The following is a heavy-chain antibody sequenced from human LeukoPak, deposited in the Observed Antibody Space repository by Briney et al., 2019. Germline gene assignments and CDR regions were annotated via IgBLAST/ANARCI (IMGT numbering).Heavy chain of an antibody. CDR3: ARSPXXSGWYAXY. J-gene: IGHJ4*02. CDR1: GYTFTSYG. CDR2: ISAYNGAT. D-gene: IGHD6-19*01. V-gene: IGHV1-18*01. Sequence: GASVKVSCKASGYTFTSYGISWVRQAPGQGLEWMGWISAYNGATNYAQKLQGRVTMTTDTSANTAYMELRSLTSHDTAVYYCARSPXXSGWYAXYWGLGTLXXXXS.